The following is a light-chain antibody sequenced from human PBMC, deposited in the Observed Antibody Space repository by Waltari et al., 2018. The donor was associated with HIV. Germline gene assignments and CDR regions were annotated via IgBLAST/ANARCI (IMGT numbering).Light chain of an antibody. J-gene: IGKJ2*01. Sequence: DYQMRQSPSSLSASVGDIVAITCRASQGIGSDFAWYQQKPGKVPKLLIYAASTLQSGIPSRFSGSGSGTDFTLTITNLQTEDFAFYYCQRYDRAPYTFGPGTRLELK. CDR1: QGIGSD. CDR2: AAS. V-gene: IGKV1-27*01. CDR3: QRYDRAPYT.